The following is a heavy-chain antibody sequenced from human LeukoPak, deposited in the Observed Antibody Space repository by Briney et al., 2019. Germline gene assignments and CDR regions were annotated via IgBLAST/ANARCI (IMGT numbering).Heavy chain of an antibody. CDR1: GESFSGFY. D-gene: IGHD3-3*01. CDR2: INHSGST. CDR3: ARDWGYDFWSGYGY. V-gene: IGHV4-34*01. Sequence: PSETLSLTCVVNGESFSGFYWSWIRQPPGKGLEWIGEINHSGSTNYNPSLKSRVTISVDTSKNQFSLKLSSVTAADTAVYYCARDWGYDFWSGYGYWGQGTLVTVSS. J-gene: IGHJ4*02.